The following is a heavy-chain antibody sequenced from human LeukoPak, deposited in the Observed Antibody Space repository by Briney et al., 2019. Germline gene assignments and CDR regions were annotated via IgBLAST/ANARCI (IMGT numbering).Heavy chain of an antibody. CDR2: LSGSGGST. CDR1: GFTFSNYG. V-gene: IGHV3-23*01. J-gene: IGHJ4*02. CDR3: ARAADDIVVVPAALFDY. Sequence: GGSLRLSCAASGFTFSNYGMSWVRQAPGKGLEWVSALSGSGGSTYYADSVKGRFTISRDNSKNTLYLQMNSLRAEDTAVYYCARAADDIVVVPAALFDYWGQGTLVTVSS. D-gene: IGHD2-2*01.